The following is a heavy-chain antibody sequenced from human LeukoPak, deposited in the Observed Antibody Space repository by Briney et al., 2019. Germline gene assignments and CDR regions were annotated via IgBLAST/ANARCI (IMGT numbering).Heavy chain of an antibody. CDR1: GFTFDDYA. CDR2: ISWNSGSI. Sequence: GGSLRLSCAASGFTFDDYAMNWVRQAPGKGLEWVSGISWNSGSIGYADSVKGRFTTSRDNAKNSLYLQMNSLRAGDTALYYCAASPFYYYYYGMDVWGQGTTVTVSS. V-gene: IGHV3-9*01. J-gene: IGHJ6*02. CDR3: AASPFYYYYYGMDV.